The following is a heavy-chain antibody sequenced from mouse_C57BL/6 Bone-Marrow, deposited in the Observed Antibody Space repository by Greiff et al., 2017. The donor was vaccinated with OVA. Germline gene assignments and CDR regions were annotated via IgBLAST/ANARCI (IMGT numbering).Heavy chain of an antibody. CDR2: IYPGNSDT. CDR3: TRWGFAY. Sequence: VQLQQSGPVLARPGASVKMSCKTSGYTFTSYWMHWVKQRPGQGLEWIGAIYPGNSDTSYNQKFKGKAKLPAVTSASTAYMELSSLTNEDSAVYYCTRWGFAYWGQGTLVTVSA. J-gene: IGHJ3*01. CDR1: GYTFTSYW. V-gene: IGHV1-5*01.